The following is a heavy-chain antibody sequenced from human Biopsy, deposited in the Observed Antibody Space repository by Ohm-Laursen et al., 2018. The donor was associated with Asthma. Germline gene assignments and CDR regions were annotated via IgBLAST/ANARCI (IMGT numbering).Heavy chain of an antibody. Sequence: SLRLSCSAPGITFGDYAVTWFRQAPGKGVEWVGFLGGNPSGGATDYAASVKGRFTISRDESGSIAYLQMNSLKTDDTAVYYCARGSALYNSSPRRFDLWGQGTLVSVSS. D-gene: IGHD6-13*01. CDR1: GITFGDYA. CDR2: LGGNPSGGAT. CDR3: ARGSALYNSSPRRFDL. J-gene: IGHJ5*02. V-gene: IGHV3-49*03.